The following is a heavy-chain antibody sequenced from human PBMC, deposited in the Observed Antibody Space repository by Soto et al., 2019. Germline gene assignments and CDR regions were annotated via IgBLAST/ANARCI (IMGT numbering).Heavy chain of an antibody. CDR1: GGSVSSGSYY. CDR2: IYYSGST. Sequence: SETLSLTCTVSGGSVSSGSYYWSWIRQPPGKGLEWIGYIYYSGSTNYNPSLKSRVTISVDTSKNQFSLKLSSVTAADTAVYYCARVGEYSYGTFHYWGQGTLVNVSS. J-gene: IGHJ4*02. D-gene: IGHD5-18*01. V-gene: IGHV4-61*01. CDR3: ARVGEYSYGTFHY.